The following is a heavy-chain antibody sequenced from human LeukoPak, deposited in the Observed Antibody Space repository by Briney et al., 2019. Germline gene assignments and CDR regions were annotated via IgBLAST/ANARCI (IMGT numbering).Heavy chain of an antibody. V-gene: IGHV3-23*01. D-gene: IGHD3-3*01. Sequence: GGSLRLSCAASRFTFSSYAMSWVRQAPGKGLEWVSAISGSGGSTYYADSVKGRFTISRDNSKNTLYLQMNSLRAEDTAVYYCAKDNRAFYDFWSGYHGYWGQGTLVTVSS. J-gene: IGHJ4*02. CDR2: ISGSGGST. CDR3: AKDNRAFYDFWSGYHGY. CDR1: RFTFSSYA.